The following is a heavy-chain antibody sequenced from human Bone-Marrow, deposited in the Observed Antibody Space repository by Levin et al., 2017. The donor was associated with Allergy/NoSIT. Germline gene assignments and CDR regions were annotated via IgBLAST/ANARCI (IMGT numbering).Heavy chain of an antibody. V-gene: IGHV3-66*01. Sequence: GGSLRLSCAASGFTVYNNYMTWVRQAPGKGLEWVSLIYSGGNTRYADSLKGRFTISRDKSKNTLYLQMNSLRVEDTAVYYCAGYTAGEHWGQGALVIVSS. D-gene: IGHD5-18*01. CDR1: GFTVYNNY. CDR3: AGYTAGEH. CDR2: IYSGGNT. J-gene: IGHJ4*02.